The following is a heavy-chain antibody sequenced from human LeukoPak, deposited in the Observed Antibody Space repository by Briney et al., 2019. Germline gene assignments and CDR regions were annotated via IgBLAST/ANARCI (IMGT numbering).Heavy chain of an antibody. D-gene: IGHD4-11*01. CDR3: AKDAAANVDYPYYFDY. CDR1: GFTFNSYS. J-gene: IGHJ4*02. V-gene: IGHV3-23*01. Sequence: GGSLRLSCAASGFTFNSYSMNWVRQAPGKGLEWVSAIRGSGVTTYYADSVKGRFTISRDNSRTTLYLLMNSLRAEDTAVYYCAKDAAANVDYPYYFDYWGQGALVTVSS. CDR2: IRGSGVTT.